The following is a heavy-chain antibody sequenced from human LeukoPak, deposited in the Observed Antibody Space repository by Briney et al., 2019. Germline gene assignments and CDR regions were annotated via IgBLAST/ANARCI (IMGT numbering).Heavy chain of an antibody. V-gene: IGHV3-11*01. Sequence: GSLRLSCAASGFTFSDFYMSWMRQAPGKGLEWVSDISGSGTTVYYADSVKGRFTISRDNTNNSLFLQMNSLRAEDTAVYFCARERFRGSYSPWGRGTLVSVSS. CDR3: ARERFRGSYSP. CDR1: GFTFSDFY. J-gene: IGHJ5*02. D-gene: IGHD1-26*01. CDR2: ISGSGTTV.